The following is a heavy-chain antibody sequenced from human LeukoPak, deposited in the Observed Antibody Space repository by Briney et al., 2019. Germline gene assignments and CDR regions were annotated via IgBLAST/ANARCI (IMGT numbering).Heavy chain of an antibody. CDR3: AKVSVVGSTTNYFDY. CDR1: GFTFSDYN. Sequence: GGSLRLSCAASGFTFSDYNMNWVRQAPGKGLEWVSYITNGGSTIHHADSVKGRFTISRDNAKKTLYLQMNSLRAEDTAVYYCAKVSVVGSTTNYFDYWGQGTLVTVSS. D-gene: IGHD1-26*01. J-gene: IGHJ4*02. V-gene: IGHV3-11*01. CDR2: ITNGGSTI.